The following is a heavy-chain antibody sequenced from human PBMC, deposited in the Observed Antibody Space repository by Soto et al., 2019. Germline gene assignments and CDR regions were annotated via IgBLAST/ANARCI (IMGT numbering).Heavy chain of an antibody. J-gene: IGHJ6*02. CDR3: AAPNCSSTSCYHLGYYYYCMDA. CDR1: GYSFTSYW. D-gene: IGHD2-2*01. CDR2: IDPSDSYT. V-gene: IGHV5-10-1*01. Sequence: GESLKISCNGSGYSFTSYWISWVRQMPGKGLEWMGRIDPSDSYTNYSPSFQGHVTISADKSISTAYLQWSSLKASDTAMYYCAAPNCSSTSCYHLGYYYYCMDAWGQGTTVTVSS.